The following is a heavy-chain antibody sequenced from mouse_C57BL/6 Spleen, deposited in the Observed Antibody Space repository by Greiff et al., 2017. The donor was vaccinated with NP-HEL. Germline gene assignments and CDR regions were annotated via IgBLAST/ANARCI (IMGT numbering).Heavy chain of an antibody. D-gene: IGHD1-1*01. J-gene: IGHJ1*03. Sequence: VQLQQSGPELVKPGASVKISCKASGYTFTDYYMNWVKQSHGKSLEWIGDINPNNGGTSYNQKFKGKATLTVDKSSSTAYMELRSLTSEDSAVYYCATRGYYGSSWYFDVWGTGTTVTVSS. CDR3: ATRGYYGSSWYFDV. V-gene: IGHV1-26*01. CDR2: INPNNGGT. CDR1: GYTFTDYY.